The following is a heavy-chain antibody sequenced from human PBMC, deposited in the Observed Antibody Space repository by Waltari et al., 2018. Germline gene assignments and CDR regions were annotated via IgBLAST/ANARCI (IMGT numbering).Heavy chain of an antibody. CDR2: IKPEGSST. D-gene: IGHD7-27*01. CDR3: ARVWGGFDY. CDR1: GFTFSRYW. J-gene: IGHJ4*02. Sequence: EVQLVESGGGLVQPGGSLRLSCAASGFTFSRYWMHWVRQAPGKGLVWSSPIKPEGSSTAYADSVKGRFTISRDNAKNTVYLQMNSLRVEDTAVYYCARVWGGFDYWGQGALVTVSS. V-gene: IGHV3-74*01.